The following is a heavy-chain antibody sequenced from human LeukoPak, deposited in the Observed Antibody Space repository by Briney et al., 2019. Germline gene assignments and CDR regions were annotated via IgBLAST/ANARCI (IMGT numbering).Heavy chain of an antibody. J-gene: IGHJ4*02. Sequence: GGSLRLSCAASGFTFSSYGMSWVRQAPGKGLEWVGRIKSKTDGGTTDYAAPVKGRFTISRDDSKNTLYLQMNSLKTEDTAVYYCTTGITMVRGVIGVDYWGQGTLVTVSS. V-gene: IGHV3-15*01. D-gene: IGHD3-10*01. CDR1: GFTFSSYG. CDR3: TTGITMVRGVIGVDY. CDR2: IKSKTDGGTT.